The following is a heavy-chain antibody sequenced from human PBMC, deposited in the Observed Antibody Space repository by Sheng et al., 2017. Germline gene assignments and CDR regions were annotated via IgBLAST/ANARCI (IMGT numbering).Heavy chain of an antibody. CDR3: ASHDYNSYVFAY. CDR2: IHHSGTT. D-gene: IGHD4-4*01. J-gene: IGHJ4*02. Sequence: QVQLEQWGAGLVKPFGDPCPSPALSMVGPSVISSGVGSAQPPGKGLEWIGEIHHSGTTDSNPSLKSRVTMSIDTSKNQFSLRLNSVTAADTAVYYCASHDYNSYVFAYWGQGTLVPVSS. CDR1: VGPSVISS. V-gene: IGHV4-34*02.